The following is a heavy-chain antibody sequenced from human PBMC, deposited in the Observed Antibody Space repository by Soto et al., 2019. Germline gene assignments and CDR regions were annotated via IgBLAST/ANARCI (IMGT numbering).Heavy chain of an antibody. J-gene: IGHJ4*02. CDR3: TSDSKASFHHYVGSGYAFTH. V-gene: IGHV3-30*03. Sequence: QVQLVESGGGVAQPGGSLRLSCVTSGFTFNTFGMNWVRQAPGKGLEWVASISYGGSENYYADSVKGRFTISRDTSQNTLFLQLNSLRLKNTALYFCTSDSKASFHHYVGSGYAFTHWGQGTLLIVST. D-gene: IGHD3-22*01. CDR1: GFTFNTFG. CDR2: ISYGGSEN.